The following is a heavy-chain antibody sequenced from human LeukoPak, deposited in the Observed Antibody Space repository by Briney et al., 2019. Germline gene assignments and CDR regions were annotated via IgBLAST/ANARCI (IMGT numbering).Heavy chain of an antibody. Sequence: PGGSLRLSCAASGFTFDDYAMHWVRQAPGKGLEWVSGISWNGGSIGYADSVKGRFTISRDNAKNSLYLQMDSLRAEDMALYYCARVSCVWNHFDYWGQGTLVTVSS. CDR3: ARVSCVWNHFDY. V-gene: IGHV3-9*03. D-gene: IGHD1-1*01. CDR2: ISWNGGSI. CDR1: GFTFDDYA. J-gene: IGHJ4*02.